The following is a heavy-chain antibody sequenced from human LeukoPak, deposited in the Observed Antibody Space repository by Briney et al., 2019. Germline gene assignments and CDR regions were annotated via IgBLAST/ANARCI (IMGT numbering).Heavy chain of an antibody. V-gene: IGHV1-69*13. D-gene: IGHD1-26*01. CDR2: IIPIFGTA. CDR1: GYTFTSYG. CDR3: ARDFHLREKWELLDNPIAYYMDV. J-gene: IGHJ6*03. Sequence: SVKVSCKASGYTFTSYGISWVRQAPGQGLEWMGGIIPIFGTANYAQKFQGRVTITADESTSTAYMELSSLRSEDTAVYYCARDFHLREKWELLDNPIAYYMDVWGKGTTVTVSS.